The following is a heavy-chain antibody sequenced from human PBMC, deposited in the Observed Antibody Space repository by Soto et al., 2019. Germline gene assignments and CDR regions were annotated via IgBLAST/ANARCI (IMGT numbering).Heavy chain of an antibody. CDR1: GYTFTSYG. CDR3: ARIYCSSTSCYWLGGAFDI. J-gene: IGHJ3*02. CDR2: ISAYNGNT. D-gene: IGHD2-2*01. Sequence: QVQLVQSGAEVKKPGASVKVSCKASGYTFTSYGISWVRQAPGQGLEWMGWISAYNGNTNYAQKLQGRVTMTTDTSTSTAYMELRSLRSDDTAVYYCARIYCSSTSCYWLGGAFDIWGQGTMVTVSS. V-gene: IGHV1-18*01.